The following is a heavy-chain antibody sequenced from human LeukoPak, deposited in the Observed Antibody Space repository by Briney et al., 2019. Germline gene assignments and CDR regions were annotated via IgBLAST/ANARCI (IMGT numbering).Heavy chain of an antibody. CDR2: INWNGGST. V-gene: IGHV3-20*04. D-gene: IGHD3-10*01. J-gene: IGHJ4*02. Sequence: GGSLRLSCAASGFTFDDYGMGWVRQSPGKGLEWVCGINWNGGSTGYADSVQGRVTISRDNAKNSLYLQMNSLSAEDTALYYCATVSGSGSFYNVFEYWGQGTLVTVSS. CDR3: ATVSGSGSFYNVFEY. CDR1: GFTFDDYG.